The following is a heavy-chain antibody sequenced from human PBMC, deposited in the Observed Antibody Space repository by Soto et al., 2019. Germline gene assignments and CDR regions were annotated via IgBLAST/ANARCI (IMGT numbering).Heavy chain of an antibody. CDR3: VKGGYDILTGYYAFDY. D-gene: IGHD3-9*01. V-gene: IGHV3-64D*06. CDR1: GFTFSSYA. CDR2: ISSNGGST. J-gene: IGHJ4*02. Sequence: PGGSLRLSCSASGFTFSSYAMHWVRQAPGKGLEYVSAISSNGGSTYYADSVKGRFTISRDNSKNTLYLQMSSLRAEDTAVYYCVKGGYDILTGYYAFDYWGQGTLVTVSS.